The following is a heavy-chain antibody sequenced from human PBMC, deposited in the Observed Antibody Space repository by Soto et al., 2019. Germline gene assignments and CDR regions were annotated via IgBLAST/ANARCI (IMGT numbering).Heavy chain of an antibody. D-gene: IGHD2-15*01. CDR1: GYTLTELS. V-gene: IGHV1-24*01. CDR2: FDPEDGET. CDR3: ATRGRGDPVFDY. Sequence: GASVKVSCKVSGYTLTELSMHWVRQAPGKGLEWMGGFDPEDGETIYAQKFQGGVTMTEDTSTDTAYMELSSLRSEDTAVYYCATRGRGDPVFDYWGQGTLVTVSS. J-gene: IGHJ4*02.